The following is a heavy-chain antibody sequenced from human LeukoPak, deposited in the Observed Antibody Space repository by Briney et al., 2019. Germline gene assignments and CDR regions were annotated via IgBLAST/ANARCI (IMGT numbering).Heavy chain of an antibody. V-gene: IGHV3-23*01. CDR3: ARDETRDYGMDV. J-gene: IGHJ6*02. CDR1: GFTFSSYA. Sequence: GGSLRLSCAASGFTFSSYAMSWVRQAPGKGLEWVSAISGSGGSTYYADSVKGRFTISRDNSKNTLYLQMNSLRAEDTAVYYCARDETRDYGMDVWGQGTTVTVSS. CDR2: ISGSGGST.